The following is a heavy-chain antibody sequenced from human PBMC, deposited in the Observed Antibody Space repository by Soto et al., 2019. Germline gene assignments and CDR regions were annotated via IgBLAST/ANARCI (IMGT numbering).Heavy chain of an antibody. CDR1: GGSISSGGYY. CDR2: IYFSGST. CDR3: ARSPHIQLWSYPSDY. J-gene: IGHJ4*02. V-gene: IGHV4-31*03. D-gene: IGHD5-18*01. Sequence: QVQLRESGPGLVKPSQTLSLTCTVSGGSISSGGYYWSWIHQHPGKGLEWIGYIYFSGSTYYNPSLKSRVTISVDTSKNQFSLKLSSVTAADTAVYYCARSPHIQLWSYPSDYWGQGTLVTVSS.